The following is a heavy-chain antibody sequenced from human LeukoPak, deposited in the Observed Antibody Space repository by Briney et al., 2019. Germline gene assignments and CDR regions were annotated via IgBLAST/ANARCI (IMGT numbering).Heavy chain of an antibody. CDR1: GFTVSSNY. V-gene: IGHV3-66*01. Sequence: GGSLRLACAASGFTVSSNYMSWVRQAPGKGLEWVSVIYSGGSTYYADSVKGRFTISRDNSKSTLYLQMNSLRAEDTAVYYCARVFAHYYGSGSVDYWGQGTLVTVSS. J-gene: IGHJ4*02. CDR3: ARVFAHYYGSGSVDY. CDR2: IYSGGST. D-gene: IGHD3-10*01.